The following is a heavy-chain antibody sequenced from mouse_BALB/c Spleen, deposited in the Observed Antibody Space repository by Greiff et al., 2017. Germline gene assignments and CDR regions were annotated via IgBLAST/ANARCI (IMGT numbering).Heavy chain of an antibody. V-gene: IGHV5-6-5*01. CDR2: ISSGGST. Sequence: EVMLVESGGGLVKPGGSLKLSCAASGFTFSSYAMPWVRQTPEKRLEWVASISSGGSTYYPDSVKGRFTISRDNARNILYLQMSSLRSEDTAMYYCARGGYDGYYYAMDYWGQGTSVTVSS. CDR3: ARGGYDGYYYAMDY. J-gene: IGHJ4*01. CDR1: GFTFSSYA. D-gene: IGHD2-3*01.